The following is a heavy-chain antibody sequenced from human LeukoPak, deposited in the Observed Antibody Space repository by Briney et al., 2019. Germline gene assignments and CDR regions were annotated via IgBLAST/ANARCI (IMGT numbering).Heavy chain of an antibody. Sequence: GGSLRLSCAASGFTFDDYAMHWVRQAPGKGLEWVSLISGDGGSTYYADSVKGRFTISRDNSKNSLYLQMNSPRTEDTALYYCAKDMAGYGYGRIDYWGQGTLVTVSS. V-gene: IGHV3-43*02. D-gene: IGHD5-18*01. CDR1: GFTFDDYA. CDR2: ISGDGGST. J-gene: IGHJ4*02. CDR3: AKDMAGYGYGRIDY.